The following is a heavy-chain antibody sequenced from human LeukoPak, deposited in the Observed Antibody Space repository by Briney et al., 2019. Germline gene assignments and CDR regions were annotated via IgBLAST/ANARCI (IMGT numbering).Heavy chain of an antibody. D-gene: IGHD3-22*01. V-gene: IGHV3-23*01. CDR2: ISGSGGST. CDR1: GFPFSNYW. J-gene: IGHJ4*02. CDR3: AKARNNDSSGYYLRGFDY. Sequence: GGSLRLSCAASGFPFSNYWMTWVRQAPGKGLEWVSAISGSGGSTYYADSVKGRFTISRDNSKNTLYLQMNSLRAEDTAVYYCAKARNNDSSGYYLRGFDYWGQGTLVTVSS.